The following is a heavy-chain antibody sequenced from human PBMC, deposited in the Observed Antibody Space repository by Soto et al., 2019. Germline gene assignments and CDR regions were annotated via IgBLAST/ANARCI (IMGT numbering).Heavy chain of an antibody. Sequence: PGGSLRLSCAASGFTFSSYGMHWVRQAPGKGLEWVAVIWYDGSNKYYADSVKGRFTISRDNSKNTLYPQMSSLRAEDTAVYYCAKSVYNWNDGFFDYWGQGTLVTVS. CDR2: IWYDGSNK. CDR3: AKSVYNWNDGFFDY. CDR1: GFTFSSYG. V-gene: IGHV3-30*02. D-gene: IGHD1-1*01. J-gene: IGHJ4*02.